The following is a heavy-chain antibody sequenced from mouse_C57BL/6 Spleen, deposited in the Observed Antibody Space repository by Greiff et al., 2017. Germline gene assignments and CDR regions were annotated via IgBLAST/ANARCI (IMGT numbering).Heavy chain of an antibody. CDR1: GYTITSYW. Sequence: QVQLQQPGAELVMPGASVKLSCTASGYTITSYWMHWVKQRPGQGLEWIGEIDPSDGYTKYNPKFKGKSTLTVDTSYSTAYLQLSSLTSEVSAVYYSASDRYYGSRYWYFDVWGKGTTVTVSS. CDR3: ASDRYYGSRYWYFDV. V-gene: IGHV1-69*01. CDR2: IDPSDGYT. J-gene: IGHJ1*03. D-gene: IGHD1-1*01.